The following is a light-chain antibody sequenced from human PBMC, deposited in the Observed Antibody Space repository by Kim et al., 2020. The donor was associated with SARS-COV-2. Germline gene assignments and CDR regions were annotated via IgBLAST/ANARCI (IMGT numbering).Light chain of an antibody. CDR1: QTVAISY. CDR2: GTT. J-gene: IGKJ1*01. CDR3: QNYDTSPGT. Sequence: EIVLTQSPGTLSLSPGESATLSCRASQTVAISYLAWYQQKPGQAPRLLIHGTTTRPTDIPDRLSGSGSGTDFTLTISRLEPEDFAVYYCQNYDTSPGTFGQGTKVDIK. V-gene: IGKV3-20*01.